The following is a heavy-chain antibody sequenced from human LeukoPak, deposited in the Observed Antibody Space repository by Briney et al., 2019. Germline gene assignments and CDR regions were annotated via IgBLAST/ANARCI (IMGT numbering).Heavy chain of an antibody. D-gene: IGHD1-1*01. J-gene: IGHJ6*03. CDR3: ARAVQLERPPPLIGYYYMDV. V-gene: IGHV4-59*01. CDR1: GGSISSYY. CDR2: IYYSGST. Sequence: SETLSLTCTVSGGSISSYYWSWIRQPPGKGLEWIGYIYYSGSTNYNPSLKSRVTISVDTSKNQFSLKLSSVTAADTAVYNCARAVQLERPPPLIGYYYMDVWGKGTTVTVSS.